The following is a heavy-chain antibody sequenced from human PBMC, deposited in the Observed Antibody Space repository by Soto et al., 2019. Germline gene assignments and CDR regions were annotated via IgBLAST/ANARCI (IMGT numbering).Heavy chain of an antibody. V-gene: IGHV3-48*04. CDR2: IDFDSSPI. CDR1: GFPFSNYA. D-gene: IGHD6-13*01. J-gene: IGHJ5*02. CDR3: ARGLGSSWFFL. Sequence: PGGSLRLSCAGSGFPFSNYAMTLVRQAPGKALEWLSYIDFDSSPIKYADSVMGRFTVSRDNAKGSLYLQMNNLRPEDTAIYYCARGLGSSWFFLWGPGTLVTVSS.